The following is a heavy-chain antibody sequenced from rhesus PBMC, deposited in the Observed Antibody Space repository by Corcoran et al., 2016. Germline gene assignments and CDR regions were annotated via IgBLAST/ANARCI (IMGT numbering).Heavy chain of an antibody. CDR3: ARTPREYSGYSYRPYWYFDL. Sequence: EVQLVESGGGMVQPGGSLRLSCAASGLTFSSYGMHWVRQAPGKGLEWMAVITSDESKKYSTDSVKDRYNSSRDNSKSMLYLQMNNLRWEDTAVYYCARTPREYSGYSYRPYWYFDLWGPGTPITISS. J-gene: IGHJ2*01. CDR2: ITSDESKK. V-gene: IGHV3-54*02. CDR1: GLTFSSYG. D-gene: IGHD5-42*01.